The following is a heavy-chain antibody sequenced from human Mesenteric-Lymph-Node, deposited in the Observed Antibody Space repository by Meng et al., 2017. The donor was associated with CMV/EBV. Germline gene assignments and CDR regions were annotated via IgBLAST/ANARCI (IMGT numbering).Heavy chain of an antibody. D-gene: IGHD2-15*01. CDR1: GFSFGDYA. CDR3: TRECKEADGLVFGV. V-gene: IGHV3-49*04. J-gene: IGHJ3*01. Sequence: GGSLRLSCTASGFSFGDYALSWVRQAPGKGLEWVGFIRSKPNGATTEYGASVKGRFIVSRDDSKSIAYLQMNSLETEDTAVYYCTRECKEADGLVFGVWGQGTMVTVSS. CDR2: IRSKPNGATT.